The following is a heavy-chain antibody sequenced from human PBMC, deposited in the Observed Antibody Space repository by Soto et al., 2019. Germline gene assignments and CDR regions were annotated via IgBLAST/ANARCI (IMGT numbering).Heavy chain of an antibody. D-gene: IGHD3-16*01. Sequence: QVQLQESGPGLVKPSQTLSLTCTVSGGSISSGGYYWSWIRQHPGKGLEWIGYIYYSASTYYHPSLKSXXTXSVXTSKNQFSLKLSSVTAADTAVYYCARFGAFWSFDLWGRGTLVTVSS. CDR2: IYYSAST. CDR1: GGSISSGGYY. J-gene: IGHJ2*01. CDR3: ARFGAFWSFDL. V-gene: IGHV4-31*03.